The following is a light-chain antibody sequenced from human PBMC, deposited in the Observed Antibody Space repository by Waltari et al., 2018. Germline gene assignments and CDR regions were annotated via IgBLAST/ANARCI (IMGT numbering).Light chain of an antibody. CDR3: QHYVRLPVT. Sequence: EIVLTQSPGTLSLSPGERATMSCRASQNILRTLAWYQQKPGQAPRLLIYGAYTRATGIPDRFSGSGSGTDFSLTISGLDPEDFAVYYCQHYVRLPVTFVQGTKVEIK. CDR2: GAY. J-gene: IGKJ1*01. CDR1: QNILRT. V-gene: IGKV3-20*01.